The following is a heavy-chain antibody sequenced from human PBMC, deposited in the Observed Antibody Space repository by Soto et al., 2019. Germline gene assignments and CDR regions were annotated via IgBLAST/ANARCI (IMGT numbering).Heavy chain of an antibody. CDR1: AYSFTSYW. Sequence: GSSVKISCEACAYSFTSYWNSWVRQMPGQGLERVGRIDPSGSYPNYSPAVQGDVTTPADKSISTAYLQLSRLKAADTVMNYYARHVRSGSYGHYYYGMDVWGQGTTDTVSS. J-gene: IGHJ6*02. D-gene: IGHD1-26*01. CDR2: IDPSGSYP. CDR3: ARHVRSGSYGHYYYGMDV. V-gene: IGHV5-10-1*01.